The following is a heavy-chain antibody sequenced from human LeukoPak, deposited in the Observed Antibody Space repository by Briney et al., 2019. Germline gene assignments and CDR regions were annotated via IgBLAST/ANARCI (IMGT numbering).Heavy chain of an antibody. V-gene: IGHV1-18*01. CDR3: ARDQLSVAGTYYFNY. CDR1: GYTLTSYG. Sequence: GASVKVSCKASGYTLTSYGISWVRRVPGQGLEWMVWISAYNGNTNYAQKLQGRVTMTTDTSTSTAYMELRSLRSDDTAVYYCARDQLSVAGTYYFNYWGQGTLVTVSS. J-gene: IGHJ4*02. D-gene: IGHD6-19*01. CDR2: ISAYNGNT.